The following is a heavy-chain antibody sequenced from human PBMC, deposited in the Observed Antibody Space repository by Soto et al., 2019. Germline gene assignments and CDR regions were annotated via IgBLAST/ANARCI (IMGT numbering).Heavy chain of an antibody. D-gene: IGHD2-2*01. CDR2: IYYSGST. CDR1: GGSISSGGYY. J-gene: IGHJ3*02. CDR3: ARDLVTLNVVVPAAPGPMALDI. Sequence: PSETLSLTCTVSGGSISSGGYYWSWIRQHPGKGLEWIGYIYYSGSTYYNPSLKSRVTISVDTSKNQFSLKLSSVTAADMAVYYCARDLVTLNVVVPAAPGPMALDIWGQGTMVTVSS. V-gene: IGHV4-31*03.